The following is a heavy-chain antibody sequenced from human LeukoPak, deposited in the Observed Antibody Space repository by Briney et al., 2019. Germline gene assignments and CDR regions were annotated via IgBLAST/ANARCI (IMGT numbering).Heavy chain of an antibody. CDR2: IYTSGST. J-gene: IGHJ4*02. CDR1: GGSISSYY. D-gene: IGHD3-3*01. Sequence: SETLSLTCTVSGGSISSYYWSWIRQPAGKGLEWIGRIYTSGSTNYNPPLKSRVTISVDESKNQFSLKLSSVTAADTAVYYCARVEWSGFYYFDYWGQGTLVTVSS. V-gene: IGHV4-4*07. CDR3: ARVEWSGFYYFDY.